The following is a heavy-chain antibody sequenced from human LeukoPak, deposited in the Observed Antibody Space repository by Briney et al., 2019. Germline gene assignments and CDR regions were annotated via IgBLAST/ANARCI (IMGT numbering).Heavy chain of an antibody. V-gene: IGHV3-48*04. CDR1: GFTFSSYS. J-gene: IGHJ3*02. CDR2: ISSSSSTI. Sequence: GGSLRLSCAASGFTFSSYSMNWVRQAPGKGLEWVSYISSSSSTIYYADSVKGRFTISRDNAKNSLYLQMNSLRAEDTAVYYCAISPYHVFDIWGQGTLVIVSS. CDR3: AISPYHVFDI. D-gene: IGHD2-21*01.